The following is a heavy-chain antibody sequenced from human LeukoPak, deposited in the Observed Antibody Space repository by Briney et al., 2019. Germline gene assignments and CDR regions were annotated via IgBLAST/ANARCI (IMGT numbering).Heavy chain of an antibody. CDR2: ISASGISI. Sequence: GGSLRLSCAAAGLTFDSYDMYWVRQSPGKGPEGVSYISASGISIKYADSVKGRFTISRDNAKNLVYLQMDSLRAEDTAVYYCVPPAAGLHRTISTEYFQHWGQGTAVIVSS. J-gene: IGHJ1*01. D-gene: IGHD6-13*01. CDR3: VPPAAGLHRTISTEYFQH. V-gene: IGHV3-48*03. CDR1: GLTFDSYD.